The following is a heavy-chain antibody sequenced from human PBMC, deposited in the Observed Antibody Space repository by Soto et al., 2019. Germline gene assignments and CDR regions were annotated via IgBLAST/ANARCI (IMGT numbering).Heavy chain of an antibody. CDR2: IYYSGST. Sequence: SETLSLTCTVSGGSISSSSYYWGWIRQPPGKGLEWIGSIYYSGSTYYNPSLKSRVTISVDTSKNQFSLKLSSVTAADTAVYYCARATKWEREVWFDPWGQGTLVTVSS. D-gene: IGHD1-26*01. CDR1: GGSISSSSYY. CDR3: ARATKWEREVWFDP. V-gene: IGHV4-39*01. J-gene: IGHJ5*02.